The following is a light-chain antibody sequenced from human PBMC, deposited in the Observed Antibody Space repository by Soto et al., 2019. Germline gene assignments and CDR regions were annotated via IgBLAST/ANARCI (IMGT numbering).Light chain of an antibody. J-gene: IGKJ1*01. CDR3: QQYGSSPRT. Sequence: EIVLTQSPGTPSLSPGERATLSCRASQSVSSSFLAWYQQKPGQAPRLLIYGASSRATGIPDRFSGSGSGTDFILTISRLEPEDFAVYYCQQYGSSPRTFGQGTKVDIK. CDR2: GAS. CDR1: QSVSSSF. V-gene: IGKV3-20*01.